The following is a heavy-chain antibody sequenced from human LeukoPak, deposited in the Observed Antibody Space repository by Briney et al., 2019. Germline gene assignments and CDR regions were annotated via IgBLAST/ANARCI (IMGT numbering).Heavy chain of an antibody. V-gene: IGHV4-4*07. CDR3: ARRGYSGYDLGSGVYWYIDL. CDR2: IYTSGST. Sequence: ETLSLTCTVSGGSISSYYWSWIRQPAGKGLEWIGRIYTSGSTNYNPSLKSRVTISVDTSKNQFSLKLSSVTAADTAVYYCARRGYSGYDLGSGVYWYIDLWGRGTLVTVSS. D-gene: IGHD5-12*01. J-gene: IGHJ2*01. CDR1: GGSISSYY.